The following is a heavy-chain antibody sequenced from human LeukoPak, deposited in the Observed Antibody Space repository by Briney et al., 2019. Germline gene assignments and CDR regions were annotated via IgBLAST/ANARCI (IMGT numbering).Heavy chain of an antibody. J-gene: IGHJ3*02. CDR2: IIPILGIA. D-gene: IGHD3-10*01. CDR1: GGTFSSYA. CDR3: ARDDQKAGWFGEPIDAFDI. Sequence: SVKVSCKASGGTFSSYAISWVRQAPGQGLEWMGRIIPILGIANYAQKFQGRVTITADKSTSTAYMELSSLRSEDTAVYYCARDDQKAGWFGEPIDAFDIWGQGTMVTVSS. V-gene: IGHV1-69*04.